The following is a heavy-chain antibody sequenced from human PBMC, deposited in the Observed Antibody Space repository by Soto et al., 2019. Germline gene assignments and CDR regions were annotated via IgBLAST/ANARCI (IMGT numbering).Heavy chain of an antibody. CDR2: IYYSGST. D-gene: IGHD3-22*01. CDR3: ARVEGYYDSSGYNWFDP. J-gene: IGHJ5*02. CDR1: GGSISSGDYY. V-gene: IGHV4-30-4*01. Sequence: QVQLQESGPGLVKPSQTLSLTCTVSGGSISSGDYYWTWIRQPPGKGLEWIGYIYYSGSTHYNPSLKSRLTISLDTSKNQFSLKLSSVNAADTAVYYCARVEGYYDSSGYNWFDPWGQGTLVTVSS.